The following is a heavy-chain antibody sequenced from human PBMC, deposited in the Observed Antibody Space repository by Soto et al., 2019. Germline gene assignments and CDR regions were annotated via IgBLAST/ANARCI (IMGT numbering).Heavy chain of an antibody. D-gene: IGHD3-22*01. J-gene: IGHJ3*02. CDR2: LYYGRSA. CDR1: GDSISSYY. CDR3: AREKYYYDSSGSIGHAFDI. V-gene: IGHV4-59*12. Sequence: SETLSLTCAVSGDSISSYYCMWIRQPPGKGLESIGYLYYGRSANYNPSLKSRVTLSVDTSTNQFSLTLSSVTAADTAVYYCAREKYYYDSSGSIGHAFDIWGQGTMVTVSS.